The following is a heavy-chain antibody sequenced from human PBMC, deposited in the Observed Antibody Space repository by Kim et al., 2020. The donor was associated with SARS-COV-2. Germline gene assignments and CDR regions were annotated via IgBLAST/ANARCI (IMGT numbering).Heavy chain of an antibody. V-gene: IGHV4-59*08. D-gene: IGHD6-13*01. CDR3: ARQSSSSWLLDV. CDR1: GGSISSYY. CDR2: IYYSGST. J-gene: IGHJ6*02. Sequence: SETLSLTCTVSGGSISSYYWSWIRQPPGKGLEWIGYIYYSGSTNYNPSLKSRVTISVDTSKNQFSLKLSSVTAADTAVYYCARQSSSSWLLDVWGQGTTVTVSS.